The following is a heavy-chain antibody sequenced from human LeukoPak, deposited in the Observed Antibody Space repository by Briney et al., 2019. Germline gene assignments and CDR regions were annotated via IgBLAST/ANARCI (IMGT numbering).Heavy chain of an antibody. CDR1: GFTFSNYE. CDR2: ISGSGGST. Sequence: PGGSLRLSCAASGFTFSNYEMNWVRQAPGKGLEWVSAISGSGGSTYYADSVKGRFTISRDNSKNTLYLQMNSLRAEDTAVYYCAKARGAVADYFDYWGQGTLVTVS. V-gene: IGHV3-23*01. D-gene: IGHD6-19*01. CDR3: AKARGAVADYFDY. J-gene: IGHJ4*02.